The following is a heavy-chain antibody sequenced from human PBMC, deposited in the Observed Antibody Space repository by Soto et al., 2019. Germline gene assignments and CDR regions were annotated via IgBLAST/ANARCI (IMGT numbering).Heavy chain of an antibody. CDR1: GFTFSSYS. CDR3: ASLPRGVLDY. D-gene: IGHD3-10*01. CDR2: ISSSSSTM. J-gene: IGHJ4*02. Sequence: EVQLVESGGGLVQPGGSLRLSCAASGFTFSSYSMNWVRQAPGKGLEWVSYISSSSSTMYYADSVKGRFTISRDNAKNSLYLQMNSLRDEDTAVYYCASLPRGVLDYWGQGTLVTVSS. V-gene: IGHV3-48*02.